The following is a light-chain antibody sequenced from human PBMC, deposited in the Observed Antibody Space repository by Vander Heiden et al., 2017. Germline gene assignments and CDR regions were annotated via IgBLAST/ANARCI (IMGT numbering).Light chain of an antibody. V-gene: IGLV3-10*01. J-gene: IGLJ2*01. CDR1: ALPKKY. Sequence: SYELTQPPSVSVSPGQTARNTCSGDALPKKYAYWYQKKSGQAPVLVSYEDSKRPAGIPERFSGSSSGTMATLTISGAQVEDEADYYCYSTDSSGDRRVFGGGTKLTVL. CDR2: EDS. CDR3: YSTDSSGDRRV.